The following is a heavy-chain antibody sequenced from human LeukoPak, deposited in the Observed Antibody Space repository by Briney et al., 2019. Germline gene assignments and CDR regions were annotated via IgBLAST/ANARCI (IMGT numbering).Heavy chain of an antibody. V-gene: IGHV3-23*01. CDR2: ISGSGGST. Sequence: GGSLRLSCAASGFTFSSFAMSWVRQAPGKGLEWVSAISGSGGSTSYADSVKGRCTISRDNSKHTPYLQMNCLRAEDTAVYHCAKDGGYSYCYPTVYWGQGTLVTVSS. J-gene: IGHJ4*02. CDR3: AKDGGYSYCYPTVY. D-gene: IGHD5-18*01. CDR1: GFTFSSFA.